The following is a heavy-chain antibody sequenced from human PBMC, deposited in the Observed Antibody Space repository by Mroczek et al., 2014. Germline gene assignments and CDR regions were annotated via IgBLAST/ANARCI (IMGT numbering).Heavy chain of an antibody. D-gene: IGHD3-10*01. J-gene: IGHJ4*02. CDR3: ARGARLLWFGELYPYYFDY. V-gene: IGHV4-34*01. CDR2: INHSGST. CDR1: GGSFSGYY. Sequence: QVQLQQWGGRTVEAFGDPVLTCAVYGGSFSGYYWSWIRQPPGKGLEWIGEINHSGSTNYNPSLKSRVTISVDTSKNQXSLKLSSVTAADTAVYYCARGARLLWFGELYPYYFDYWGQGTLVTVSS.